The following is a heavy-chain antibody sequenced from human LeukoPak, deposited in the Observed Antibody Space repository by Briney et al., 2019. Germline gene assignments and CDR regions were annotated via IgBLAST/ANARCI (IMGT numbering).Heavy chain of an antibody. CDR2: INPNSGGT. V-gene: IGHV1-2*02. J-gene: IGHJ6*02. CDR1: GYTFTGYY. Sequence: ASVTVSCKASGYTFTGYYMHWVRQAPGQGLEWMGWINPNSGGTNYAQKFQGSVTMTRDTSISTAYMELSRLRPDDTAVYYCARDHCSSANCYEYHYYGMDVWGQGTTVTVSS. D-gene: IGHD2-2*01. CDR3: ARDHCSSANCYEYHYYGMDV.